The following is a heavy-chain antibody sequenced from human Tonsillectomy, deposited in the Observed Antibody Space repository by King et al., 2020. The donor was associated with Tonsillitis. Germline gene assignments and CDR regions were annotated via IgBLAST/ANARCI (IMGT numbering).Heavy chain of an antibody. CDR1: GGSINNYF. D-gene: IGHD2-21*02. J-gene: IGHJ2*01. Sequence: VQLQESGPGLVKPSETLSLTCTVSGGSINNYFWSWIRQPAGKGLEWIGRIYTSGSTNYNPSLKSRVTMSVDMSKNQFSLKLSSVTAADTAVYYCARARGIYCGGDCYSHWYFALWGRGTLVTVSS. CDR3: ARARGIYCGGDCYSHWYFAL. V-gene: IGHV4-4*07. CDR2: IYTSGST.